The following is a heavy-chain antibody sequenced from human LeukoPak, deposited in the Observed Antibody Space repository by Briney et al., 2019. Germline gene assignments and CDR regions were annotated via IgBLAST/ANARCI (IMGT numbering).Heavy chain of an antibody. CDR3: ARRNYYGSGSYNWFDP. CDR1: GYTFTGYY. J-gene: IGHJ5*02. V-gene: IGHV1-69*13. Sequence: ASVKVSCKASGYTFTGYYMHWVRQAPGQGLEWMGGIIPIFGTANYAQKFQGRVTITADESTSTAYMELSSLRSEDTAVYYCARRNYYGSGSYNWFDPWGQGTLVTVSS. CDR2: IIPIFGTA. D-gene: IGHD3-10*01.